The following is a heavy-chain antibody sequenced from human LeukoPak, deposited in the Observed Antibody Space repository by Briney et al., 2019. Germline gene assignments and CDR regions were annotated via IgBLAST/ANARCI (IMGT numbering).Heavy chain of an antibody. J-gene: IGHJ4*02. D-gene: IGHD3-3*01. CDR3: AREGTIWSGYYFDY. V-gene: IGHV4-61*02. CDR1: GGSISSGSYY. CDR2: VYTSGST. Sequence: SETLSLTCTVSGGSISSGSYYWSWIRQPAGKGLEWIGRVYTSGSTNYNPSLKSRVTMSVDTSKNQFSLNLSSVTAADTAVYYCAREGTIWSGYYFDYWGQGTLVTVSS.